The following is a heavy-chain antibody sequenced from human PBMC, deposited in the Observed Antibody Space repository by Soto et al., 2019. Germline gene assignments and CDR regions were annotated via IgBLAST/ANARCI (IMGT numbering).Heavy chain of an antibody. J-gene: IGHJ4*02. V-gene: IGHV3-30-3*01. Sequence: QVQLVESGGGVVQPGRSLRLSCAASGFTFSSCAMHWVRQAPGKGLEWVAAIIYDGSEKYYADSVQGRFTISRDKSKNTLYLQTNSLRPEYAAVYYCAAELGNSGYDGHDYWGQGTLVTVSS. CDR3: AAELGNSGYDGHDY. CDR2: IIYDGSEK. CDR1: GFTFSSCA. D-gene: IGHD5-12*01.